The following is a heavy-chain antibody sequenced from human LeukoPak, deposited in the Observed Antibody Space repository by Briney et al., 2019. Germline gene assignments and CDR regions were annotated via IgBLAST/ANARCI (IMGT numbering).Heavy chain of an antibody. CDR3: ARLSDSGGYYASHYYYYYMDV. D-gene: IGHD3-22*01. CDR1: GGSFSGYY. Sequence: SETLSLTCAVYGGSFSGYYWSWIRQPPGKGLEWIGEINHSGSTNYNPSLKSRVTISVDTSKNQFSLKLSSVTAADTAVYYCARLSDSGGYYASHYYYYYMDVWGKGTTVTVSS. CDR2: INHSGST. V-gene: IGHV4-34*01. J-gene: IGHJ6*03.